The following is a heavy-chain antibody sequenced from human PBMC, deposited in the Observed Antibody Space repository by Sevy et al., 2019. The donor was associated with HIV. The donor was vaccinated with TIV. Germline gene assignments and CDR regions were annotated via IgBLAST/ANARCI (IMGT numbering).Heavy chain of an antibody. J-gene: IGHJ4*02. CDR3: AITKDYYDNSGYPFDY. D-gene: IGHD3-22*01. V-gene: IGHV1-24*01. CDR2: FDPEDGKT. Sequence: ASVKVSCKVSGYTLTKLSMHWVRQAPGKGLEWMGTFDPEDGKTIYAQTFQGRVTMTEDTSIDTAYMELSSLRSEDTAVFYCAITKDYYDNSGYPFDYWGQGTLVIVSS. CDR1: GYTLTKLS.